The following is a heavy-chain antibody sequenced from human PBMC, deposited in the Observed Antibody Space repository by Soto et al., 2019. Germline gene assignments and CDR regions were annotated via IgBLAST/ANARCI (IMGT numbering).Heavy chain of an antibody. D-gene: IGHD3-10*01. J-gene: IGHJ6*02. CDR3: VRPLSSGRNYGKDV. CDR2: IYYNGTT. V-gene: IGHV3-53*01. Sequence: QTGGSLRLSCAASGLTVGDNYMSWVRQAPGMGLEWVSAIYYNGTTYYADSVKGRFTISRDTSKNTLSLQMDSLRVEDTAVYYCVRPLSSGRNYGKDVWGQGTTVTSP. CDR1: GLTVGDNY.